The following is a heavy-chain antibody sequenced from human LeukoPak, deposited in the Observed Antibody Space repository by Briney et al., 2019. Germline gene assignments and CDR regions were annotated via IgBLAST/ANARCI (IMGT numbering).Heavy chain of an antibody. CDR3: ARVPVAGYWYFDL. CDR1: GGSISSYY. Sequence: SETLSLTCTVSGGSISSYYWSWLRQSPGEGLEWIGYIYYSGSTNYNPSLKSRVTISVDTSKNQFSLKLSSVTAADTAVYYCARVPVAGYWYFDLWGRGTPVTVSS. J-gene: IGHJ2*01. CDR2: IYYSGST. V-gene: IGHV4-59*01. D-gene: IGHD6-19*01.